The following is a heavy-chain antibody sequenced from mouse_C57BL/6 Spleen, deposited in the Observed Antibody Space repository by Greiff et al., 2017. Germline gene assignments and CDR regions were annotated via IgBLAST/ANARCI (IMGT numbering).Heavy chain of an antibody. CDR1: GYTFTSYW. J-gene: IGHJ1*03. Sequence: EVQLQQSGTVLARPGASVKMSCKTSGYTFTSYWMHWVKQRPGPGLEWIGAIYPGNSDTSYNQKFKGKAKLTAVTSASTAYMELSSLTNEDSAVYYCTRNYGSSYWYFDVWGTGTTVTVSS. CDR3: TRNYGSSYWYFDV. CDR2: IYPGNSDT. V-gene: IGHV1-5*01. D-gene: IGHD1-1*01.